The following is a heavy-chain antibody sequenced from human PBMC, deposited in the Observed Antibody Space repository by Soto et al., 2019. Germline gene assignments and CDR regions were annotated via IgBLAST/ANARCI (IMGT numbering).Heavy chain of an antibody. J-gene: IGHJ4*02. D-gene: IGHD3-22*01. CDR2: ISAYNGNT. CDR1: GYTFTSYG. CDR3: ARVGDSVNYYDSSGYRPADY. V-gene: IGHV1-18*01. Sequence: ASVKVSCKASGYTFTSYGISWVRQAPGQGLEWMGWISAYNGNTNYAQKLQGRVTMTTDTSTSTAYMELRSLRSDDTAVYYCARVGDSVNYYDSSGYRPADYWGQGTLVTVSS.